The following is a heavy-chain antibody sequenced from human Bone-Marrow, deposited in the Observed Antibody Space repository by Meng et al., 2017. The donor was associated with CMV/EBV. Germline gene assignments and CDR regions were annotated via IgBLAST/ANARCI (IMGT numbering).Heavy chain of an antibody. V-gene: IGHV4-39*07. D-gene: IGHD2-2*02. J-gene: IGHJ6*02. CDR2: MYYGGST. CDR3: GRASGVFCSSANCYRGGTDV. CDR1: GGSMKRNTFY. Sequence: ESLKISCTVSGGSMKRNTFYWGWIRQPPGKGLEWIGSMYYGGSTHYNPSLKRRVSIFVDSSRNHLSLNLRSVTAADTAVYYCGRASGVFCSSANCYRGGTDVWGQGTTVTVSS.